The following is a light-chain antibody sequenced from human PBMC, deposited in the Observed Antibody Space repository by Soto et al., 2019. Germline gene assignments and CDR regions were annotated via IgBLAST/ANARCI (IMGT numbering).Light chain of an antibody. CDR3: QQYNSYPWT. V-gene: IGKV1-5*01. CDR2: DAS. CDR1: QSISSW. Sequence: IQMTQSPSTLSASVGDRVTITCRASQSISSWSAWYQQKPGKAPKLLIYDASSLESGVPSRFSGSGSGTEFTLTISSLQPDDFATYYCQQYNSYPWTFRQVTKVEIK. J-gene: IGKJ1*01.